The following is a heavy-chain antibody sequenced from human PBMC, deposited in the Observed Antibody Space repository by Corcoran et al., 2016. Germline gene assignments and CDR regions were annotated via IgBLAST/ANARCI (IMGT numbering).Heavy chain of an antibody. Sequence: QVQLQESGPGLVKPSETLSLTCTVSGGSISTYYWSWIRQPPGKGLEWIGYIYYTGSTNYNPSLKSRVTISGDTSKNQFSLKLSSVTAADTAGDYCERSWPSDRGRQGNFDYWGQGTLFTVSS. CDR1: GGSISTYY. J-gene: IGHJ4*02. V-gene: IGHV4-59*01. CDR3: ERSWPSDRGRQGNFDY. D-gene: IGHD1-26*01. CDR2: IYYTGST.